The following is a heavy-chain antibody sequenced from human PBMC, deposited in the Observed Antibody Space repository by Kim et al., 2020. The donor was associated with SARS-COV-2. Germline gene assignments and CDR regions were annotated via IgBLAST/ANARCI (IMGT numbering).Heavy chain of an antibody. J-gene: IGHJ6*02. V-gene: IGHV3-23*05. CDR3: AELMTTSSYRAMDV. D-gene: IGHD2-2*01. Sequence: YADYVGGRFTIARDNSMNTLSLQMNSLRADDRAVYYCAELMTTSSYRAMDVWGQGTTVTVSS.